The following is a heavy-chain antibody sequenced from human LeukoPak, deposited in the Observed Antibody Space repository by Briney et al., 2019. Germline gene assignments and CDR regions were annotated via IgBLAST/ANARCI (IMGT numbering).Heavy chain of an antibody. J-gene: IGHJ5*02. Sequence: ASVKVSCKASGYTFTSYYMHWVRQAPGQGLECMGIINPSGGSTSYAQKFQGRVTMTRDTSTSTVYMELSSLRSEDTAVYYCARGAVPAAMENWFDPWGQGTLVTVSS. CDR3: ARGAVPAAMENWFDP. CDR1: GYTFTSYY. V-gene: IGHV1-46*01. D-gene: IGHD2-2*01. CDR2: INPSGGST.